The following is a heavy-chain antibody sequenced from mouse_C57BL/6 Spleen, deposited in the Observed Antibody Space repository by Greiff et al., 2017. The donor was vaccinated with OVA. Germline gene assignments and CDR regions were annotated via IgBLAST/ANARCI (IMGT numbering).Heavy chain of an antibody. D-gene: IGHD2-4*01. J-gene: IGHJ3*01. CDR2: ISYDGSN. CDR1: GYSITSGYY. CDR3: AREGDYDERAWFAY. V-gene: IGHV3-6*01. Sequence: DVQLQESGSGLVKPSQSLSLTCSVTGYSITSGYYWHWIRQFPGNKLEWMGYISYDGSNNYNPSLKNRISITRDTSKNQFFLKLNSVTTEDTATYYCAREGDYDERAWFAYWGQGTLVTVSA.